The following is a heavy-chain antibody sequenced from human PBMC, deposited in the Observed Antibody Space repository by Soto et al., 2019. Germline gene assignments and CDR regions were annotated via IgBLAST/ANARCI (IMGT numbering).Heavy chain of an antibody. CDR2: SIPISGTA. Sequence: QVQLVQSGAEGKKPGSSVKVSCKASGGTFSSYAISWVRQAPGQGLEWMGGSIPISGTANYAQKFQGRVTITADESTSTASMELSSLRSEDTAVYYCARANWNYAGAHSYYYYGMDVWGQGTTVTVSS. J-gene: IGHJ6*02. CDR3: ARANWNYAGAHSYYYYGMDV. V-gene: IGHV1-69*12. CDR1: GGTFSSYA. D-gene: IGHD1-7*01.